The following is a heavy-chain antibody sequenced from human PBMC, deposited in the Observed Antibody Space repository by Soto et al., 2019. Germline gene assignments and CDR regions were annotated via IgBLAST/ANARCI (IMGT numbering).Heavy chain of an antibody. CDR3: ARDKGLRVTMVRGVPGKNWFDP. CDR1: GGSFSGYY. J-gene: IGHJ5*02. Sequence: QVQLQQWGAGLLKPSETLSLTCAVYGGSFSGYYWSWIRQPPGKGLEWIGEINHSGSTNYNPSLKSRVTISVDTSKNQFSLKLSSVTAADTAVYYCARDKGLRVTMVRGVPGKNWFDPWGQGTLVTVSS. CDR2: INHSGST. V-gene: IGHV4-34*01. D-gene: IGHD3-10*01.